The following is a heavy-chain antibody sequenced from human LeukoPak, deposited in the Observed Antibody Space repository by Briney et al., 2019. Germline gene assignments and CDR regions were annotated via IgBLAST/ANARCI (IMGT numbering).Heavy chain of an antibody. Sequence: GGSLRLSCAASGFTFSSYGMHWVRQAPGKGLEWVAVIWYDGSNKYYADSVKGRFTISRDNSKNTLYLQMNSLRAEDTAVYYCAKGDERGYSYGIFDYWGQGTLVTVSS. J-gene: IGHJ4*02. CDR3: AKGDERGYSYGIFDY. D-gene: IGHD5-18*01. CDR2: IWYDGSNK. CDR1: GFTFSSYG. V-gene: IGHV3-33*06.